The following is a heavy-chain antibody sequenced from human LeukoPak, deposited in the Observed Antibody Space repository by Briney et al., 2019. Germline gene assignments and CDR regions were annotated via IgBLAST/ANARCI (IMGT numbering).Heavy chain of an antibody. CDR2: VYLGGTT. CDR1: GFTVSTYY. CDR3: ARGLLRDGYTYSYSFDY. J-gene: IGHJ4*02. Sequence: GGSLRLSCAASGFTVSTYYMHWVRQAPGKGLEWVSVVYLGGTTYYADSVKGRFTISKDNTKNTKYLQMNNLRAEDTAVYYCARGLLRDGYTYSYSFDYWGQGTLVTVSS. D-gene: IGHD5-18*01. V-gene: IGHV3-66*01.